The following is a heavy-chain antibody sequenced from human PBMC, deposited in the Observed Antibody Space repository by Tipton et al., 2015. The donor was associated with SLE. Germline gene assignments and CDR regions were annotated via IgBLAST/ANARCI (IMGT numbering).Heavy chain of an antibody. CDR3: ARSDYYDSSGTDAFDI. D-gene: IGHD3-22*01. CDR1: GGSISSYY. Sequence: TLSLTCTVSGGSISSYYWSWIRQPAGKGLEWIGRIYTSGSTNYNPSLKSRVTMSVDTSKNQFSLKLSSVTAADTAVYYCARSDYYDSSGTDAFDIWGQGTMVTVSS. J-gene: IGHJ3*02. CDR2: IYTSGST. V-gene: IGHV4-4*07.